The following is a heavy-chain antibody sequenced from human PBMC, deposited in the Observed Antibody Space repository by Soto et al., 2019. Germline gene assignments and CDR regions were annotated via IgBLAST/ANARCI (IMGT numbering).Heavy chain of an antibody. D-gene: IGHD3-9*01. CDR1: GYTFTSYW. CDR3: ASVYYDILTGQFSCFDP. V-gene: IGHV5-51*01. J-gene: IGHJ5*02. Sequence: GNSLTISCTGYGYTFTSYWPGWVRQKPGKRLNQTGNIYPGDTDTRYSPSYKGQVTISADKSINTAYLQWSSLKASDTEMYYCASVYYDILTGQFSCFDPWGHGTLVTGSS. CDR2: IYPGDTDT.